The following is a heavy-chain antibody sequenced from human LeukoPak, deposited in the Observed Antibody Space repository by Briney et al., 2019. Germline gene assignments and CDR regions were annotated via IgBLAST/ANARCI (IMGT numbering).Heavy chain of an antibody. J-gene: IGHJ3*02. Sequence: ASVKVSCKASGYTFTSYDINWVRQATGQGLEWMGWMNPNSGNTGYAQKFQGRVTITRNTSISTAYMELSSLRSEDMAVYYCASYMVRDAFDIWGQGTMVTVSS. V-gene: IGHV1-8*03. CDR2: MNPNSGNT. CDR3: ASYMVRDAFDI. CDR1: GYTFTSYD. D-gene: IGHD3-10*01.